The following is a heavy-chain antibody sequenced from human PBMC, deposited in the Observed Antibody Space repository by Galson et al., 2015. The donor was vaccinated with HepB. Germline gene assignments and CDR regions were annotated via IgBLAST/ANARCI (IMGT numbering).Heavy chain of an antibody. CDR2: ISWNSGSI. Sequence: SLRLSCAASGFSFDDYAMHWVRQVPGKGLEWVSGISWNSGSIGYVDSVKGRFTISRDNAKDSLYLQMNSLRAEDTALYYCAKDVPLYTSGWYGYFDLWGRGTLVTVSS. CDR1: GFSFDDYA. V-gene: IGHV3-9*01. J-gene: IGHJ2*01. CDR3: AKDVPLYTSGWYGYFDL. D-gene: IGHD6-19*01.